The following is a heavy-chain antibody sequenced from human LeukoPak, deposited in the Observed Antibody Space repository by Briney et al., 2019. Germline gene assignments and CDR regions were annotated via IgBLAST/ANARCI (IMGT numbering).Heavy chain of an antibody. CDR2: INDSGTI. CDR1: GGSFSNYY. J-gene: IGHJ6*03. Sequence: SETLSLTCAVYGGSFSNYYWSWIRQPPGKGLEWIGEINDSGTINYDPALMSRVPISVDTPKNQFSLKLSSVTPADTAVYYCARRWNYGRNYYIDVWGKGATVSVSS. D-gene: IGHD1-7*01. CDR3: ARRWNYGRNYYIDV. V-gene: IGHV4-34*01.